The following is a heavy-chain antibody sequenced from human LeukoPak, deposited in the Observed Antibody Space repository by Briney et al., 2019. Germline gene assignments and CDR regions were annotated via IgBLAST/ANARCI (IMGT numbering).Heavy chain of an antibody. Sequence: SETLSLTCSVYGGSLNGYYWSWIRQPPGKGLEWIGEINHSGTTNYNPSLKSRVTMSVDTTRNQFSLNLNSVTAADTAVYFCARDRGIASAPDVWGKGTTVTVSS. V-gene: IGHV4-34*01. CDR2: INHSGTT. CDR1: GGSLNGYY. CDR3: ARDRGIASAPDV. J-gene: IGHJ6*04. D-gene: IGHD6-13*01.